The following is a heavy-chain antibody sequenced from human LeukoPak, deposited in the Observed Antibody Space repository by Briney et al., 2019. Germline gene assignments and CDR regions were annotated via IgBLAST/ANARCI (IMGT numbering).Heavy chain of an antibody. V-gene: IGHV1-2*06. Sequence: ASVKVSCKASGYTFIDYSMHWVRQAPGQGLRWMGRINPNSGDTNYAQEFQGRVTMTRDTSISTTYMELSRLRSDDTAVYYCARDLGSGFNLTLAATGDWGRGTLVTVSS. J-gene: IGHJ4*02. CDR1: GYTFIDYS. D-gene: IGHD2-15*01. CDR3: ARDLGSGFNLTLAATGD. CDR2: INPNSGDT.